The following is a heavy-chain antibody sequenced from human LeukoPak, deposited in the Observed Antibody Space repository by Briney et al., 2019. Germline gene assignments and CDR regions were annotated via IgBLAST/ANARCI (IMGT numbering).Heavy chain of an antibody. Sequence: SETLSLTCTVSGGSISNYYWSWLRQPAGKGLEWIGRIYTSGSTNYNPSLKSRVTMSVDTSKNQFSLKMSSVTAADTAVYYCARDRGSSDPPQDAFDIWGEGTLVTVSS. V-gene: IGHV4-4*07. CDR2: IYTSGST. J-gene: IGHJ3*02. D-gene: IGHD2-21*02. CDR3: ARDRGSSDPPQDAFDI. CDR1: GGSISNYY.